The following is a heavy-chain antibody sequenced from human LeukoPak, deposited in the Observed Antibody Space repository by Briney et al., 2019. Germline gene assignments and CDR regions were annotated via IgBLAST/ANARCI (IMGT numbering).Heavy chain of an antibody. CDR1: GFTFSSYW. CDR3: AKDDYCSGGSCYENNWFDP. V-gene: IGHV3-74*01. CDR2: INSDGSST. Sequence: PGGSLRLSCAASGFTFSSYWMHWVRHAPGKGLVWVSRINSDGSSTGYADSVKGRFTISRDNAKNTLYLQMNSLRAEDTAVYYCAKDDYCSGGSCYENNWFDPWGQGTLVTVSS. J-gene: IGHJ5*02. D-gene: IGHD2-15*01.